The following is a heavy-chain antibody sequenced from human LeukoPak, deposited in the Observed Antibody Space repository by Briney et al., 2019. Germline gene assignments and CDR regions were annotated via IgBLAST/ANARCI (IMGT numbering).Heavy chain of an antibody. Sequence: PGGSLRLSCAASGFTFTSYSMNWVRQAPGKGLEWVSAISGSGGSTYYADSVKGRFTISRDNSKNTLYLQMNSLRAEDTAVYYCAKGLLVGATDYYYGMDVWGQGTTVTVSS. J-gene: IGHJ6*02. D-gene: IGHD1-26*01. CDR1: GFTFTSYS. V-gene: IGHV3-23*01. CDR2: ISGSGGST. CDR3: AKGLLVGATDYYYGMDV.